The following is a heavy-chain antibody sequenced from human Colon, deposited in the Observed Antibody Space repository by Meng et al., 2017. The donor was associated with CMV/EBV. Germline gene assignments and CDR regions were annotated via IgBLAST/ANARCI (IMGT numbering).Heavy chain of an antibody. CDR3: ARALRTLIVVVPAATDY. D-gene: IGHD2-2*01. J-gene: IGHJ4*02. V-gene: IGHV1-8*01. CDR1: GYTFTSYD. Sequence: ASVKVSCKASGYTFTSYDINWVRQATGQGLEWMGWMNPNSGNTGYAQKFQGRVTMTRNTSISTAYMELSSLRSEDTAVYYCARALRTLIVVVPAATDYWGQGTLVTVSS. CDR2: MNPNSGNT.